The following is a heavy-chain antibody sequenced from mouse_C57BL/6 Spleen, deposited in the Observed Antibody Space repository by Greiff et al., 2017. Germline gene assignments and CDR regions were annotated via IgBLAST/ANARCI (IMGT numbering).Heavy chain of an antibody. V-gene: IGHV1-22*01. Sequence: DVKLQESGPELVKPGASVKMSCKASGYTFTDYNMHWVKQSHGKSLEWIGYINPNNGGTSYNQKFKGKATLTVNKTSSTAYMELRSLTSEDSAVYYCARRGDGSSYLDYWGQGTTLTVSS. CDR2: INPNNGGT. J-gene: IGHJ2*01. CDR3: ARRGDGSSYLDY. CDR1: GYTFTDYN. D-gene: IGHD1-1*01.